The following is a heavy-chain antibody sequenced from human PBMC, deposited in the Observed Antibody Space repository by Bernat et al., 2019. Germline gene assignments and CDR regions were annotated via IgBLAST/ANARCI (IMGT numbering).Heavy chain of an antibody. D-gene: IGHD2-21*01. CDR2: IYYSGST. J-gene: IGHJ5*02. V-gene: IGHV4-39*01. CDR1: GGSISSSSYY. Sequence: QLQLQESGPGLVKPSETLSLTCTVSGGSISSSSYYLGRIRQPPGKGLEWIGSIYYSGSTYYNPSLKSRVIISVDTSKNQFSLNLRSLTAADAAVYSCAGRSDIGVVIDWFDPWGQGTLVTVSS. CDR3: AGRSDIGVVIDWFDP.